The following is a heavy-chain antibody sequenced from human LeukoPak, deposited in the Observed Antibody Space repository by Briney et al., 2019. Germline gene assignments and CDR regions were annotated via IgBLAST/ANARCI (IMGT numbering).Heavy chain of an antibody. V-gene: IGHV3-73*01. CDR2: IRSKANSYAT. Sequence: PGGSLRLSCAASGFTFSGSAMHWVRQASGKGLEWVGRIRSKANSYATAYAASVKGRFTISRDDSKNTAYLQMNSLKTEDTAVYYCTRSSVPGHYYYYYGMDVWGQGTTVTVSS. CDR3: TRSSVPGHYYYYYGMDV. CDR1: GFTFSGSA. D-gene: IGHD3-10*01. J-gene: IGHJ6*02.